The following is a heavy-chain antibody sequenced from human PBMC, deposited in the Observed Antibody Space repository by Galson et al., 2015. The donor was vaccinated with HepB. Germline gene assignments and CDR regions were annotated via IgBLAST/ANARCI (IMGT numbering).Heavy chain of an antibody. Sequence: SLRVSCAASGFTVSSNYMSWVRQASGKGLEWVGRIKSKTDSYATTYAVSLKGRFTISRDDSKNTAYLQMNSLKTEDTAVYYCTSQTTVGHWGQGTLVTVSS. CDR3: TSQTTVGH. V-gene: IGHV3-73*01. CDR1: GFTVSSNY. J-gene: IGHJ4*02. CDR2: IKSKTDSYAT. D-gene: IGHD4-23*01.